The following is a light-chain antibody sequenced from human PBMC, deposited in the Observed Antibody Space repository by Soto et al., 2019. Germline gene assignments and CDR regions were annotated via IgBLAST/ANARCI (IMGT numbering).Light chain of an antibody. CDR1: QGIRSA. J-gene: IGKJ1*01. Sequence: AIRLNQSPSSLAACFGDRVTITCRASQGIRSALGWYQQKPGKVPKLPIYAASTLQSGVPSRFSGSGFGTDFTLTINSLQPEDFATYYCLLDYAYFWALGQGTKVDIK. CDR2: AAS. V-gene: IGKV1-6*02. CDR3: LLDYAYFWA.